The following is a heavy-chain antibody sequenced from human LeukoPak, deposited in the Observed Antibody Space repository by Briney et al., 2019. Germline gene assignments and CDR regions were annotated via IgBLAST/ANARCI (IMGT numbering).Heavy chain of an antibody. D-gene: IGHD3-3*01. Sequence: ASVKVSCKVSGYTLTELSMHWVRQAPGKGLEWMGGFDPEDGETICAQKFQGRVTMTEDTSTDTAYMELSSLRSEDTAVYYCATAVLRFLEVSRGFDPWGQGTLVTVSS. J-gene: IGHJ5*02. CDR3: ATAVLRFLEVSRGFDP. V-gene: IGHV1-24*01. CDR2: FDPEDGET. CDR1: GYTLTELS.